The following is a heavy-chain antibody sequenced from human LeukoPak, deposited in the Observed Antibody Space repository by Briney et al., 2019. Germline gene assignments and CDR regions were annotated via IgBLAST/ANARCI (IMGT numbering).Heavy chain of an antibody. J-gene: IGHJ3*02. V-gene: IGHV4-59*08. CDR3: ARARGIADAFDI. CDR2: IYYSGST. CDR1: GGPVNNYY. D-gene: IGHD6-13*01. Sequence: SETLSLTCTVSGGPVNNYYWTWIRQPPGKGLEWIGYIYYSGSTNYNPSLKSRVTISVDTSKNQFSLKLSSVTAADTAVYYCARARGIADAFDIWGQGTMVTVSS.